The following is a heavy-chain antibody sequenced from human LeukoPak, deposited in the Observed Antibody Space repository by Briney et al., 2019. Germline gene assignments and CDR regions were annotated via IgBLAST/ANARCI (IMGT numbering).Heavy chain of an antibody. D-gene: IGHD3-10*01. CDR3: ARYYYGSGSYFWFDP. V-gene: IGHV3-66*01. J-gene: IGHJ5*02. Sequence: PGGSLRLSCAASGFTVSSNYMSWVHQAPGKGLEWVSVIYSGGSTYYADSVKGRFTISRDNSKNTLFLQMNSLRAEDTAVYYCARYYYGSGSYFWFDPWGQGTLVTVSS. CDR1: GFTVSSNY. CDR2: IYSGGST.